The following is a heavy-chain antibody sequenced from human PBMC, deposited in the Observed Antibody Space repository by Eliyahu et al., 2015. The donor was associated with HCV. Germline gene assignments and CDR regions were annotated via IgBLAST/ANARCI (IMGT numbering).Heavy chain of an antibody. CDR3: VRHPEYYFDY. D-gene: IGHD1-14*01. V-gene: IGHV4-39*01. Sequence: QLQLQESGPGLVKPSXXLSLTCXVSGDSMRNXYYXXGWIRQPPGKGLEWIGSVYYTGNSYYNPSLMSRVTMSIDTSKNQFSLRLTSVTAADTAVYFCVRHPEYYFDYWGQGTLVTVSS. CDR1: GDSMRNXYYX. CDR2: VYYTGNS. J-gene: IGHJ4*02.